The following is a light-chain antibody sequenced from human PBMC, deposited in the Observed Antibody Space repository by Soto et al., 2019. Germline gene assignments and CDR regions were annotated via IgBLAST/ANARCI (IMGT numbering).Light chain of an antibody. CDR1: QSVSTSY. CDR3: QQYGSSPWT. Sequence: EIVLTQSPGTLSLSPGERGTLSCRASQSVSTSYLAWYQQKPGQAPRLLIYGASSRATGIPDRFSGSGSGTDFTLTISRLEPEDCAVYYCQQYGSSPWTFGQGTKVEIK. V-gene: IGKV3-20*01. J-gene: IGKJ1*01. CDR2: GAS.